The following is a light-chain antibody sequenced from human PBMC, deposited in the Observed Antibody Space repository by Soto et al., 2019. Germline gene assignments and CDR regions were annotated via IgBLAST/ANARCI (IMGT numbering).Light chain of an antibody. CDR3: CSYASSSTVV. CDR1: SSDVGNYNL. Sequence: QSALTQPASVSGSPGQSITSSCTGTSSDVGNYNLVSWYQQYPGKAPKLMIYEGSKRPSGVSNRFSGSKSGNTASLTISGLQAEDEGDYYCCSYASSSTVVFGGGTKLTVL. J-gene: IGLJ3*02. V-gene: IGLV2-23*01. CDR2: EGS.